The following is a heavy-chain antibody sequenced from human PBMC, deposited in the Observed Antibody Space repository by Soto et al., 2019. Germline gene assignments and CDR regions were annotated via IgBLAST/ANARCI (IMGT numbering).Heavy chain of an antibody. CDR1: GFTFSSSG. J-gene: IGHJ4*02. CDR2: IWYDGSNK. V-gene: IGHV3-33*01. CDR3: ARESGIAALNYFDY. D-gene: IGHD6-6*01. Sequence: STRISSAASGFTFSSSGMHWVRKAPGKGLEWVAVIWYDGSNKYYADSVKGRFTISRDNSKNTLYLQMNSLRAEDTAVYYCARESGIAALNYFDYWGQGTLVTVSS.